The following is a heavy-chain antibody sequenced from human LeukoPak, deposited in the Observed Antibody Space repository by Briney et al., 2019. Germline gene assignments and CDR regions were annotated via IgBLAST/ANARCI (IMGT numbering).Heavy chain of an antibody. Sequence: GGSLRLSCAASGLTVSSNYMSWVRHSPGKGLESVSVIYSGGSTYYANSVKGRFTISRDNSKNTLYLQVNSLRAEDTAVYYCARVNYDTIQGLYGMDVWGQGTTVTVSS. D-gene: IGHD3-9*01. CDR2: IYSGGST. V-gene: IGHV3-66*01. J-gene: IGHJ6*02. CDR1: GLTVSSNY. CDR3: ARVNYDTIQGLYGMDV.